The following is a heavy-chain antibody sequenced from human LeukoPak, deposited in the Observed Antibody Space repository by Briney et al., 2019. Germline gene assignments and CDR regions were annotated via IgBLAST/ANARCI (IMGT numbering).Heavy chain of an antibody. D-gene: IGHD2-15*01. Sequence: PGGSLRLSCAASGFTFSSYEMNWVRQAPGKGLEWVSYISSSGSTIYYADSVKGRFTISRDNSKNTLYLQMNSLRAEDTAVYYCARDSSSGWSDYWGQGTLVTVSS. CDR1: GFTFSSYE. CDR3: ARDSSSGWSDY. V-gene: IGHV3-48*03. J-gene: IGHJ4*02. CDR2: ISSSGSTI.